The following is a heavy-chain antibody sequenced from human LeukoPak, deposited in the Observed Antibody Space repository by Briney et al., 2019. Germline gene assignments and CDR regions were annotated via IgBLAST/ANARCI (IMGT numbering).Heavy chain of an antibody. CDR2: ISSSGSTI. D-gene: IGHD4/OR15-4a*01. CDR1: GFTFSDYY. V-gene: IGHV3-11*04. J-gene: IGHJ4*02. CDR3: ARVWSMVVTYDY. Sequence: GGSLRLSCAASGFTFSDYYMSWTRQAPGKGLEWVSYISSSGSTIYYADSVKGRFTISRDNAKNSLYLQMNSLRAEDTAVYNCARVWSMVVTYDYWGQGTLVTVSS.